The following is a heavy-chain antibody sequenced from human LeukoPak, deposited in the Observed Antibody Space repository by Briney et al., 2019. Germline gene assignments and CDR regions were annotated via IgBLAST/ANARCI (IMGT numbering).Heavy chain of an antibody. CDR2: ISSSSSYI. CDR3: ARGFEGIAALWTFDY. CDR1: GFTFSSYS. J-gene: IGHJ4*02. V-gene: IGHV3-21*01. Sequence: GGSLRLSCAASGFTFSSYSMNWVRQAPGKGLEWVSSISSSSSYIYYADSVKGRFTISRDNAKNSLYLQMNSLRAEDTAVYYCARGFEGIAALWTFDYWGQGTLVTVSS. D-gene: IGHD6-6*01.